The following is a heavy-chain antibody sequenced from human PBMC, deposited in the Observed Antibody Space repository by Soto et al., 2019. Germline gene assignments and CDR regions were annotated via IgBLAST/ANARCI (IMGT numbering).Heavy chain of an antibody. CDR3: ARTFEYSSSYYYYYYMDV. CDR2: IYYSGST. J-gene: IGHJ6*03. Sequence: SETLSLTCTVSGGSISSSSYYWGWIRQPPGKELEWIGSIYYSGSTYYNPSLKSRVTISVDTSKNQFSLKLSSVTAADTAVYYCARTFEYSSSYYYYYYMDVWGKGTTVTVSS. CDR1: GGSISSSSYY. V-gene: IGHV4-39*01. D-gene: IGHD6-6*01.